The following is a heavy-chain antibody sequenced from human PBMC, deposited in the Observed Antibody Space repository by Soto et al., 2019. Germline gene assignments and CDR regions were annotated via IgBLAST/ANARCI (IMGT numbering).Heavy chain of an antibody. Sequence: QIQLVESGGGVVQPGGSLRLSCGASRFSFGSFGVHWVLQAPGKGLEWVAFISRDGINTFYGDSVKGRFTLSRDNSRNTAYLQMTALRKDDTAHYFCARGNLSLDFDSGGQGTLVIVSS. CDR3: ARGNLSLDFDS. V-gene: IGHV3-30*03. CDR1: RFSFGSFG. CDR2: ISRDGINT. J-gene: IGHJ4*02.